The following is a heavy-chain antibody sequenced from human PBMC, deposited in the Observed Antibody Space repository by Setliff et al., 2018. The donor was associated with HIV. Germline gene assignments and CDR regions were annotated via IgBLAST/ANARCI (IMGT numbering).Heavy chain of an antibody. D-gene: IGHD5-12*01. CDR3: AGYVDWYYMDV. V-gene: IGHV3-23*01. CDR1: GFTFSNFA. Sequence: GGSLRLSCAASGFTFSNFAMSWVRQAPGKGLEWVSAISGGGGKTDYADSVKGRFTISRDNSKNTLYLQMNSLRADDTAVYYCAGYVDWYYMDVWGKGTTVTVSS. CDR2: ISGGGGKT. J-gene: IGHJ6*03.